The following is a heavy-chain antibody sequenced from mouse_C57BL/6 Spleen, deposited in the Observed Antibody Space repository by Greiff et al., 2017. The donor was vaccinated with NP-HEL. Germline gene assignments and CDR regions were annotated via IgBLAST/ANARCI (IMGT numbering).Heavy chain of an antibody. V-gene: IGHV1-52*01. D-gene: IGHD1-1*01. J-gene: IGHJ3*01. CDR3: AKDYGSSPFAY. CDR2: IDPSDSET. Sequence: QVQLQQPGAELVRPGSSVKLSCKASGYTFTSYWMHWVKQRPIQGLEWIGNIDPSDSETRYNQKFKDKATLTVDKSSSTAYMQLSSLTSEDSAVYYCAKDYGSSPFAYWGQGTLVTVSA. CDR1: GYTFTSYW.